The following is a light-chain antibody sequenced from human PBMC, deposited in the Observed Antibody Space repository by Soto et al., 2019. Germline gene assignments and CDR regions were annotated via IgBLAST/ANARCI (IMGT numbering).Light chain of an antibody. CDR1: QSVSSN. CDR3: QQYGSSGT. V-gene: IGKV3-20*01. Sequence: EIVMTQSPATLSVSPGEIATLYFSASQSVSSNLAWYQQKPGQAPRLLIYGASNRATGIPDRFSGSGPGTDFTLTISRLEPEDFAVYYCQQYGSSGTFGQGAKVDIK. J-gene: IGKJ1*01. CDR2: GAS.